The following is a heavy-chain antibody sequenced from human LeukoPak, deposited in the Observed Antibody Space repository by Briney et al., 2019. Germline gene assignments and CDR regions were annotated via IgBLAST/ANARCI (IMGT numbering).Heavy chain of an antibody. Sequence: PSETLSLTCTVSGGSISSSSYYWGWIRQPPGKGLEWIGSIYYSGSTYYNPSLKSRVTISVDTSKNQFSLKLSSVTAADTAAYYCARGYDSSGYALYYYYYGMDVWGQGTTVTVSS. V-gene: IGHV4-39*01. CDR3: ARGYDSSGYALYYYYYGMDV. CDR2: IYYSGST. J-gene: IGHJ6*02. D-gene: IGHD3-22*01. CDR1: GGSISSSSYY.